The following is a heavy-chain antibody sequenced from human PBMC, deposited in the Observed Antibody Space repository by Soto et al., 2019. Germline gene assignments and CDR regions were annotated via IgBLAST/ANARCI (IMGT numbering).Heavy chain of an antibody. CDR2: IYQSGST. D-gene: IGHD2-21*02. J-gene: IGHJ5*02. CDR1: GAPITSGAYS. V-gene: IGHV4-30-2*01. Sequence: QLQLRESGSGLVKPSQTLSLTCTVSGAPITSGAYSWSWIRQPPGKGLEWIGFIYQSGSTHYNPSLKSRVPISVARSKNHFSLQLTSLTAADTAVYYCARDMSGCSSSDCYLSGWFDPWGPGTLVTVSS. CDR3: ARDMSGCSSSDCYLSGWFDP.